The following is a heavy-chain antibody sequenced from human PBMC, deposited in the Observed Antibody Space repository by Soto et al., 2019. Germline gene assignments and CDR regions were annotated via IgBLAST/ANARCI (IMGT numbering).Heavy chain of an antibody. V-gene: IGHV4-34*01. J-gene: IGHJ5*02. CDR1: GGSFSGYY. CDR3: ARREIAVAGNSVWFAP. CDR2: INHSGST. Sequence: PSETLSLTCAVYGGSFSGYYWSWIRQPPGKGLEWIGEINHSGSTNYNPSLKSRVTISVDTSKNQFSLKLSSVTAADTAVYYCARREIAVAGNSVWFAPWGQGTLVTVSS. D-gene: IGHD6-19*01.